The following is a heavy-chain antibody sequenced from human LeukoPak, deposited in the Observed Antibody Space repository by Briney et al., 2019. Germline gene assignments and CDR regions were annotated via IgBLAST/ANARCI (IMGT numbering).Heavy chain of an antibody. D-gene: IGHD1-26*01. Sequence: GGSLRLSCAATGFTFSSYSMNWVRQAPGKGLEWVSYISSSSSTIYYADSVKGRLTISRDNAKNSLYLQMNSLRAEDTAVYYCASSVVGATDWGQGTLVTVSS. V-gene: IGHV3-48*04. CDR1: GFTFSSYS. J-gene: IGHJ4*02. CDR2: ISSSSSTI. CDR3: ASSVVGATD.